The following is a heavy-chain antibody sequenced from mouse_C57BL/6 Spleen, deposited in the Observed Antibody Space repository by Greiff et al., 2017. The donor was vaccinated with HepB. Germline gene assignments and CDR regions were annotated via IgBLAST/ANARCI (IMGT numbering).Heavy chain of an antibody. D-gene: IGHD1-1*01. J-gene: IGHJ2*01. CDR1: GYTFTDYE. V-gene: IGHV1-15*01. CDR3: TRPLLLLRYFDD. Sequence: VKLQQSGAELVRPGASVTLSCKASGYTFTDYEMHWVKQTPVHGLEWIGAIDPETGGTAYNQKFKGKAILTADKSSSTAYMELRSLTSEDSAVYYCTRPLLLLRYFDDWGQGTTLTVSS. CDR2: IDPETGGT.